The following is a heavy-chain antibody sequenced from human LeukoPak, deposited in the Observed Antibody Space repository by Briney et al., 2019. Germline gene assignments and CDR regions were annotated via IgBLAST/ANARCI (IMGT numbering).Heavy chain of an antibody. CDR3: ARDASDYGDFDP. D-gene: IGHD4-17*01. CDR2: IYYSGST. Sequence: SETLSLTCTVSGGSISSYYWSWIRQPPGKGLEWIGYIYYSGSTNYNPSLKSRVTISVDTSKNQFSLRLSSVTAADTAVYYCARDASDYGDFDPWGQGTLATVSS. V-gene: IGHV4-59*01. CDR1: GGSISSYY. J-gene: IGHJ5*02.